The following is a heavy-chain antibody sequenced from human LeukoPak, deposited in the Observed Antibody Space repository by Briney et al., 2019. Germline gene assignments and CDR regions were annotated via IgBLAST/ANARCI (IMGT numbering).Heavy chain of an antibody. J-gene: IGHJ4*02. Sequence: VQPGGSLRLSCAASGFTFSSYWMSWVRQAPGKGLEWVANIKQDGSEKYYVDSVKGRFTISRDNAKNSLYLQVNSLRAEDTAVYYCASHPYDILTGYYKYYFDYWGQGTLVTVSS. D-gene: IGHD3-9*01. CDR1: GFTFSSYW. CDR2: IKQDGSEK. CDR3: ASHPYDILTGYYKYYFDY. V-gene: IGHV3-7*03.